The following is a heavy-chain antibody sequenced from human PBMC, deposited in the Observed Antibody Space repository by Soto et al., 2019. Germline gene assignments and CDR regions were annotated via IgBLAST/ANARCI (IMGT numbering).Heavy chain of an antibody. CDR2: IIPIFGTA. Sequence: SVKVSCKASGGTFSSYAISWVRQTPGQGLEWMGGIIPIFGTANYAQKFQGRVTITADESTSTAYMELSSLRSEDTAVYYCALGVVPAATYYYYGMDVWGQGTTVTVSS. V-gene: IGHV1-69*13. CDR1: GGTFSSYA. D-gene: IGHD2-2*01. J-gene: IGHJ6*02. CDR3: ALGVVPAATYYYYGMDV.